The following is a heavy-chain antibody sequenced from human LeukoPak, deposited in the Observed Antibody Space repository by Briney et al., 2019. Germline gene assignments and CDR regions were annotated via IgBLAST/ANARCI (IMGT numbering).Heavy chain of an antibody. D-gene: IGHD1-26*01. V-gene: IGHV3-11*01. CDR3: ARGEWELPAFDI. J-gene: IGHJ3*02. Sequence: YISSSGSTIYYADSVKGRFTISRDNAKNSLYLQMNSLRAEDTAVYYCARGEWELPAFDIWGQGTMVTVSS. CDR2: ISSSGSTI.